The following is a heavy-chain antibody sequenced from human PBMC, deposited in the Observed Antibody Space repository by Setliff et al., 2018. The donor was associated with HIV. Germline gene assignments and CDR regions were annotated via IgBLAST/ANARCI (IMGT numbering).Heavy chain of an antibody. J-gene: IGHJ4*02. V-gene: IGHV3-74*01. Sequence: GGSLRLSCAASGFTFSSYWMHWVRQVPGQGLVWVSRINTDGTERDYADSVKGRFTISRDNAKNTLYLQMNYLRAEDTAVYYCARGYFDSSGFLYYFDYWGQGTLVTVSS. CDR1: GFTFSSYW. CDR2: INTDGTER. CDR3: ARGYFDSSGFLYYFDY. D-gene: IGHD3-22*01.